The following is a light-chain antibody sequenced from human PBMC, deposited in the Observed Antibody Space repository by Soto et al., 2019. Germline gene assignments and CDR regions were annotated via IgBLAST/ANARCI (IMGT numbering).Light chain of an antibody. CDR2: LGS. CDR3: MQALHTPRT. Sequence: DIVMTQSPLSLPVTPGEPASISCRSSQNLLHSNGYNYLDWFLQKPGQSPQLLIYLGSNRASGVPDRFSGRGSGTDFTLQISRVEAEDVGVYYCMQALHTPRTFGQGTKLEIK. V-gene: IGKV2-28*01. J-gene: IGKJ2*01. CDR1: QNLLHSNGYNY.